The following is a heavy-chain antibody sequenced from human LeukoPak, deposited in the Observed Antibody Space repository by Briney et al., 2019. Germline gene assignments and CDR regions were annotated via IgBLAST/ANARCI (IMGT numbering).Heavy chain of an antibody. V-gene: IGHV3-48*02. D-gene: IGHD1-26*01. J-gene: IGHJ3*02. CDR3: ARDKSGSDSARAAVIDN. Sequence: PGGSLRLSCAASGFTFSSYTMNWVRKAPGKGLEWISCISSSSSIMYYADSVKGRFSISRDNAKNSLYLQMNSLRDEDTAVYYCARDKSGSDSARAAVIDNCGQGAIVTVSS. CDR2: ISSSSSIM. CDR1: GFTFSSYT.